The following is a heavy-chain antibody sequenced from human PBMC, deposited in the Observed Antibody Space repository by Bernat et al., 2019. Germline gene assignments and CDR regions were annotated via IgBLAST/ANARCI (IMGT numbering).Heavy chain of an antibody. V-gene: IGHV4-31*03. CDR3: AREIWWELQGRWFDP. J-gene: IGHJ5*02. CDR1: GGSISSGGYY. CDR2: LYYSGST. D-gene: IGHD1-26*01. Sequence: QVQLQESGPGLVKPSQTLSFTCTVAGGSISSGGYYWSWIRQHPGKGLEWSGYLYYSGSTYYNPSLKSRVTISVDTSKNQFSLKLSSVTASDTAVYYCAREIWWELQGRWFDPWGQGTLVTVSS.